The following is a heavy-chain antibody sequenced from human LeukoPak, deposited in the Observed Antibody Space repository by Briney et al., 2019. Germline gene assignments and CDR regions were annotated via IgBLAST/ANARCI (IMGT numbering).Heavy chain of an antibody. V-gene: IGHV1-24*01. CDR1: GYTLTELS. CDR3: ATRNSSITRINRNYYYYVMDV. J-gene: IGHJ6*04. Sequence: ASVKVSCKVSGYTLTELSMHWVRQAPGKGLEWMGGFDPEDGETIYAQKCQGRVTMTEDTSTDTAYMELSSLRSEDTAVYFCATRNSSITRINRNYYYYVMDVWAKGTTVTVSS. D-gene: IGHD2-2*01. CDR2: FDPEDGET.